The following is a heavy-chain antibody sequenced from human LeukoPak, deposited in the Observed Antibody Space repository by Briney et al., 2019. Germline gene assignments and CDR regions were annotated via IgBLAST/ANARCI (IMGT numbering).Heavy chain of an antibody. CDR3: AKARYSGSYLGSYYFDY. CDR1: GFTFSNYG. J-gene: IGHJ4*02. V-gene: IGHV3-23*01. D-gene: IGHD1-26*01. CDR2: ISGSGGST. Sequence: QPGGSLRLSCAASGFTFSNYGMIWVRQAAGKGLEWVSGISGSGGSTYLADSVKGRFTISRDNSKNTLYLQMNSLRAEDTAVYYCAKARYSGSYLGSYYFDYWGQGTLVTVSS.